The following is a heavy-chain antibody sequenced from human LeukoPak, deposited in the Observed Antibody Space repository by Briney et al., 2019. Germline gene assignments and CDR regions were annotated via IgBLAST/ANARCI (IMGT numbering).Heavy chain of an antibody. D-gene: IGHD3-10*01. CDR1: GYTFTSYG. CDR2: ISAYNGNT. CDR3: ARESEDSGWFDP. J-gene: IGHJ5*02. Sequence: ASVKVSCKASGYTFTSYGISWARQAPGQGLEWMGWISAYNGNTNYAQKLQGRVTMTTDTSTSTAYMELMSLRSDDTAVYYCARESEDSGWFDPWGQGTLVTVSS. V-gene: IGHV1-18*01.